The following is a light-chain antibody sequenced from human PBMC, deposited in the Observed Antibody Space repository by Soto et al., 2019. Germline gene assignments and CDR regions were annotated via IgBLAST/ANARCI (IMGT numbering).Light chain of an antibody. CDR1: QSVLYSSNNKNY. J-gene: IGKJ3*01. Sequence: DIVMTQSPDSLAVSLGERATINCKSSQSVLYSSNNKNYLAWYQQKPGQPPKLLIYWASTRESGVPDRFSGSGSGTDFTLTFSGMQAEDLAVYYCQYGCTFGPGTKVDIK. CDR2: WAS. CDR3: QYGCT. V-gene: IGKV4-1*01.